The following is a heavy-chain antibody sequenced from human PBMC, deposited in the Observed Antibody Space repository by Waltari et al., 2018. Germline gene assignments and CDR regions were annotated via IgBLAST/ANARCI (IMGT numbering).Heavy chain of an antibody. J-gene: IGHJ2*01. V-gene: IGHV4-38-2*02. D-gene: IGHD1-7*01. CDR1: GYSISSGHF. CDR3: ARVAVGDNIAQTNYHFDF. Sequence: QVQLQESGPGLVKPSETLSLTCSVSGYSISSGHFWAWIRQPPGKGLDWIGSIYHSGSTHYNPSLKSRVTISVDTSNNQFSVRLSSMTAADTAVYFCARVAVGDNIAQTNYHFDFWGRGTLVIVSS. CDR2: IYHSGST.